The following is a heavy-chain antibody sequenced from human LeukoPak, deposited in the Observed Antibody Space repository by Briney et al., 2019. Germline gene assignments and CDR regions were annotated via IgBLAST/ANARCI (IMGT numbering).Heavy chain of an antibody. V-gene: IGHV4-39*07. J-gene: IGHJ4*02. D-gene: IGHD5-12*01. Sequence: SETLSLTCTVSGGSISSSSYYWGWIRQPPGKGLEWIGSIYHSGSTYYNPSLKSRVTISVDRSKNQFSLKLSSVTAADTAVYYCASIVATIPGPYYFDYWGQGTLVTVSS. CDR1: GGSISSSSYY. CDR2: IYHSGST. CDR3: ASIVATIPGPYYFDY.